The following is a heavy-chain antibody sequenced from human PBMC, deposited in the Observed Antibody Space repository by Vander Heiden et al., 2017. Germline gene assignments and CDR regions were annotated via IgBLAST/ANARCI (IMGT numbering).Heavy chain of an antibody. V-gene: IGHV3-23*01. CDR1: GLTFRILA. CDR2: IVGQTGTTGSA. Sequence: EVQLLDSGGGLVQPGGSLRLSCAASGLTFRILAMRWVHQAPGKGLEWVSLIVGQTGTTGSAYYADSVKGRFTVSRDNSKNTLWLQMNSLRAEDTAVYYCAKTDYDFWSGYRLGDWGQGTLVTVSS. J-gene: IGHJ4*02. D-gene: IGHD3-3*01. CDR3: AKTDYDFWSGYRLGD.